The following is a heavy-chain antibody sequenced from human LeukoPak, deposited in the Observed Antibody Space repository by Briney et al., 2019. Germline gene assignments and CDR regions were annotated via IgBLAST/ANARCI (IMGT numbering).Heavy chain of an antibody. J-gene: IGHJ4*02. CDR1: GGSISSSSYY. CDR2: IYYSGST. Sequence: SETLSLTCTVSGGSISSSSYYWGWIRQPPGKGLEWIGSIYYSGSTYYNPSLKSRVTISVDTSKNQFSLKLSSVAAADTAVYYCARENYYDSSGYSVYWGQGTLVTVSS. V-gene: IGHV4-39*07. D-gene: IGHD3-22*01. CDR3: ARENYYDSSGYSVY.